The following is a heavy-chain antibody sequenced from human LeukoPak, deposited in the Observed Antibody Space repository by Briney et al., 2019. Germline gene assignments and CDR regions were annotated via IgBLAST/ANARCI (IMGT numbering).Heavy chain of an antibody. CDR2: VWYDGSNK. J-gene: IGHJ6*02. Sequence: PGRSLRLSCAASGFTFSSYGMHWVRQAPGKGLEWVAVVWYDGSNKYYGDSVRGRFTISRDNSKNTLYLQMNSLRAEDTAVYYCAKDYSAYQLGYYYYGIDVWGQGTTVTVSS. V-gene: IGHV3-33*06. CDR3: AKDYSAYQLGYYYYGIDV. D-gene: IGHD1-1*01. CDR1: GFTFSSYG.